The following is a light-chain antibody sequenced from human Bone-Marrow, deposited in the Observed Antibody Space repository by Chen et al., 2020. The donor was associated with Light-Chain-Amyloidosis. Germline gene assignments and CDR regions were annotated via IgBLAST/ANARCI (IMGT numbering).Light chain of an antibody. Sequence: QSLLTQPPSVSAAPAQSVSISSTWCTSNIGAGFGINWYQQLPGIAPKLLISGNNNRPSGVPDRFSGSKSGTSASLAITRLQSEDEGDYYCQSYDSSLSGVVFGGGTKLTVL. V-gene: IGLV1-40*01. CDR3: QSYDSSLSGVV. CDR2: GNN. CDR1: TSNIGAGFG. J-gene: IGLJ2*01.